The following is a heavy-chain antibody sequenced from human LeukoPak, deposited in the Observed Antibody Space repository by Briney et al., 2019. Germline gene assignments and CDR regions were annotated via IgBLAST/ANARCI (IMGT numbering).Heavy chain of an antibody. Sequence: GGSLRLSCVASGFTFSSYGMSWVRQAPGKGLEWVSTISGSGGSTYYADSVKGRFTISRDNSKNTLYLQMNSLRAEDTAVYYCARRGGSYDAFDIWGQGTMVTVSS. CDR3: ARRGGSYDAFDI. V-gene: IGHV3-23*01. J-gene: IGHJ3*02. D-gene: IGHD1-26*01. CDR1: GFTFSSYG. CDR2: ISGSGGST.